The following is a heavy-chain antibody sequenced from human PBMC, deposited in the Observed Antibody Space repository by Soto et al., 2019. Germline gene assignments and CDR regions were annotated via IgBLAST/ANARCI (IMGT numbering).Heavy chain of an antibody. CDR1: GFTFSSYA. D-gene: IGHD1-26*01. J-gene: IGHJ4*02. V-gene: IGHV3-30-3*01. CDR2: IPYDGSNK. Sequence: GSLRLSCAASGFTFSSYAMHWVRQAPGKGLEWVAVIPYDGSNKYYADSVKGRFTISRDNSKNTLYLQMNSLRAEDTAVYYCARGSPDYWGQGTLVTVSS. CDR3: ARGSPDY.